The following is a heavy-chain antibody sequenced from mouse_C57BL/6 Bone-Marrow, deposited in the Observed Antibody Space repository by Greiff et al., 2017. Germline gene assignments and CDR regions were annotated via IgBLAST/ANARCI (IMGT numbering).Heavy chain of an antibody. D-gene: IGHD1-1*01. CDR3: ARRLLRFDY. Sequence: EVHLVESGGDLVKPGGSLKLSCAASGFTFSSSGMSWVRQTPDKRLEWVATISSGGSYTYYPDSVKGRFTISRDNAKNTLYLQMSSLKSEDTAMYYCARRLLRFDYWGQGTTLTVSS. CDR2: ISSGGSYT. J-gene: IGHJ2*01. CDR1: GFTFSSSG. V-gene: IGHV5-6*01.